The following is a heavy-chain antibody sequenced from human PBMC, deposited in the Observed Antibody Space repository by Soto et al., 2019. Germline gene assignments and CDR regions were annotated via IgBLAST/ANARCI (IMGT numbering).Heavy chain of an antibody. J-gene: IGHJ4*02. D-gene: IGHD3-10*01. CDR3: ARDYYGSGSPPRGY. CDR2: IYYSGST. CDR1: GGSISSYY. Sequence: QVQLQESGPGLVKPSETLSLTCTVSGGSISSYYWSWIRQPPGKGLEWIGYIYYSGSTNYNPSLKRRVTISVVTSKNQFSLKRSSVTAADTAVYYCARDYYGSGSPPRGYWGQGTLVTVSS. V-gene: IGHV4-59*01.